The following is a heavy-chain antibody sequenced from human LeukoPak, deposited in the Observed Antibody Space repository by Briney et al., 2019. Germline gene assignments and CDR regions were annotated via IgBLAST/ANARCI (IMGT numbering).Heavy chain of an antibody. CDR2: ISWNSGSI. J-gene: IGHJ6*02. V-gene: IGHV3-9*01. D-gene: IGHD6-13*01. CDR3: AKDISCSWPYLRGMDV. Sequence: PGGSLRLSCAASGFTFDDYAMHWVRQAPGKGLEWVSGISWNSGSIGYADSVKGRFTISRDNAKNSLYLQMNSLRAEDTALYYCAKDISCSWPYLRGMDVWGQGTTVTVSS. CDR1: GFTFDDYA.